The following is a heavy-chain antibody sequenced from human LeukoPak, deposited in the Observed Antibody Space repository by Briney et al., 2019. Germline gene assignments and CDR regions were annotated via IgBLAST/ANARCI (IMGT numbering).Heavy chain of an antibody. CDR2: IKPDGSET. J-gene: IGHJ6*02. D-gene: IGHD3-3*01. Sequence: LGGSLRLSCAASGFTFSNYWMSWVRQAPEKGLEWVANIKPDGSETYSVDSVKDRFTISRDNAKNSLYLQMNSLRAEDTAVYYCARTLRFFRFLDVWGQETTVTVSS. CDR1: GFTFSNYW. CDR3: ARTLRFFRFLDV. V-gene: IGHV3-7*03.